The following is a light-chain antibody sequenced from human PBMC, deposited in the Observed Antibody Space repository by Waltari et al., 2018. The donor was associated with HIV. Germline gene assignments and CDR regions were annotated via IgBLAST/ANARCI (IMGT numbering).Light chain of an antibody. CDR3: AAWDDSLDGWV. CDR2: INS. J-gene: IGLJ3*02. Sequence: QSVLTQPPSASGTPGQSATISCSGSSHNLGSTTVKLYQQFPGTAPKRLIYINSQRPSGVPDRFSGSKSGTSASLAISGRQSEDEAVYYCAAWDDSLDGWVFGGGTNLTVL. CDR1: SHNLGSTT. V-gene: IGLV1-44*01.